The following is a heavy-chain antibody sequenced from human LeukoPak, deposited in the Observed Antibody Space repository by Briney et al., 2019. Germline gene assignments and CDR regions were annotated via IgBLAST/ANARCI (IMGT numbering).Heavy chain of an antibody. CDR2: ISYDGSNK. CDR1: SGFA. D-gene: IGHD6-13*01. V-gene: IGHV3-30*04. J-gene: IGHJ4*02. Sequence: GGSLRFSCAAFSGFAMSWVRQAPGKGLEWVAVISYDGSNKYYADSVKGRFTISRDNSKNTLYLQMSSLRAEDTPVYYCASSWGTAAPFDYWGQGTLVTVSS. CDR3: ASSWGTAAPFDY.